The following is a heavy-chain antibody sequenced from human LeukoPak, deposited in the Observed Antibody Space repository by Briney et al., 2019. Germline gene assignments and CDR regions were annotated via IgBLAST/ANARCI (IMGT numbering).Heavy chain of an antibody. CDR3: ASIPYYDFWSGYYAPSYFDY. CDR1: GVSISSGDYY. Sequence: SETLSLTCTVSGVSISSGDYYWSWIRQPPGKGLEWIGYIYYSGGTYYNPSLKSRVTISVDTSKNQFTLKLSSVTAADTAVYYCASIPYYDFWSGYYAPSYFDYWGQGTLVTVSS. D-gene: IGHD3-3*01. J-gene: IGHJ4*02. CDR2: IYYSGGT. V-gene: IGHV4-30-4*08.